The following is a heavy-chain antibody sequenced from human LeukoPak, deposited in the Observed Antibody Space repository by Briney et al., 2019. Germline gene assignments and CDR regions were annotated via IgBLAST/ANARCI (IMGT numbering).Heavy chain of an antibody. J-gene: IGHJ5*02. Sequence: GGSLRLSCSASGFTVSSNYLNWVRQAPGKGLEWVSTISGSASSTYYTDSVKGRFTISRDNSKNTLNLQMNSLRAEDTAVYYCAKGGVGATPRFDPWGQGTLVTVSS. D-gene: IGHD1-26*01. CDR1: GFTVSSNY. CDR2: ISGSASST. V-gene: IGHV3-23*01. CDR3: AKGGVGATPRFDP.